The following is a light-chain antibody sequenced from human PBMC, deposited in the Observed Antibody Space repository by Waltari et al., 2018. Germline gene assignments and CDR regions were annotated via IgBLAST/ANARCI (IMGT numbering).Light chain of an antibody. J-gene: IGLJ1*01. V-gene: IGLV2-11*01. CDR3: CSYAGSYTYV. CDR1: SSDVGSYNF. Sequence: QSALTQPPSVSGSPGQSVTISCTGTSSDVGSYNFVSWYQQHPDKAPKLLIYDVNNRPPGVPDRFSGSESGNTASLTISGLQGEDEADYYCCSYAGSYTYVFGTGTKVTAL. CDR2: DVN.